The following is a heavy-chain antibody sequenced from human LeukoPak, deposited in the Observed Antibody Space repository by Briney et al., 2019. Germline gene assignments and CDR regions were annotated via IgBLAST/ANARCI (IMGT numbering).Heavy chain of an antibody. J-gene: IGHJ6*03. Sequence: PGGSLRLSRAASGFTFSSYEMNWVRQAPGKGLEWVSYISSSGSTIYYADSVKGRFTISRDNSKNTLYLQMNSLRAEDTAVYYCAKGRIRVARQQLVLLGYYYYMDVWGKGATVTISS. CDR3: AKGRIRVARQQLVLLGYYYYMDV. CDR1: GFTFSSYE. CDR2: ISSSGSTI. V-gene: IGHV3-48*03. D-gene: IGHD6-13*01.